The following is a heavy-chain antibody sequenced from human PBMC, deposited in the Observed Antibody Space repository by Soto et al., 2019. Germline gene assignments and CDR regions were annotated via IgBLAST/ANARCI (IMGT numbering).Heavy chain of an antibody. CDR3: TARAAATGFFAY. D-gene: IGHD6-13*01. CDR1: GFSFSNSW. Sequence: EVQLVDSGGDWVIPGGSLRLSCAASGFSFSNSWMSCVRHAPGKGLEWVGRVKTKADGGTTDYSAPVKGIFTISRYDSRNNLVLQMNALKTEDTAVYFCTARAAATGFFAYGGHGTLVPVSS. CDR2: VKTKADGGTT. V-gene: IGHV3-15*01. J-gene: IGHJ4*01.